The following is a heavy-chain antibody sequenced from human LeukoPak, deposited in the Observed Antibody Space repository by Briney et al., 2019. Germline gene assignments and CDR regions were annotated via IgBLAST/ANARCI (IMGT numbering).Heavy chain of an antibody. D-gene: IGHD4-23*01. J-gene: IGHJ4*02. V-gene: IGHV3-23*01. CDR1: GFTFSNYA. CDR3: AKSTVMTTVVTPAFDY. Sequence: GGSLRLSCAASGFTFSNYAMSWVRQAPGKGLEWVSAVSYTGNSAYYADSVKGRFTISRDNSKNTLYLQMNGLRAEDTAVYYCAKSTVMTTVVTPAFDYWGQGTQVTVSS. CDR2: VSYTGNSA.